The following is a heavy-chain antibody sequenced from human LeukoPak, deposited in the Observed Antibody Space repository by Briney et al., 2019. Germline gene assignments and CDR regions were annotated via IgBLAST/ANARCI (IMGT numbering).Heavy chain of an antibody. J-gene: IGHJ5*02. CDR3: ARDLSSGWYYWFDP. CDR2: IYYSGST. V-gene: IGHV4-59*01. Sequence: SETLSLTCTVSGGSISSYYWSWIRQPPGKGLEWIGYIYYSGSTNYNPSLKSRVTISVDTSKNQFSLELSSVTAADTAVYYCARDLSSGWYYWFDPWGQGTLVTVSS. D-gene: IGHD6-19*01. CDR1: GGSISSYY.